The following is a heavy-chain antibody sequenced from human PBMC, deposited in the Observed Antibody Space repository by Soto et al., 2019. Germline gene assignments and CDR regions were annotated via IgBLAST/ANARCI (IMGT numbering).Heavy chain of an antibody. Sequence: VGSLRLSCTASGFTFNKYAMSWVRQAPGKGLEWVSAITDSGAASHYADSVKGRFTVSRDNSKNTLYLQMNSLRADDTAVYYCARDLSVVFDYWGQGTLVTVSS. V-gene: IGHV3-23*01. J-gene: IGHJ4*02. CDR2: ITDSGAAS. CDR3: ARDLSVVFDY. CDR1: GFTFNKYA. D-gene: IGHD2-15*01.